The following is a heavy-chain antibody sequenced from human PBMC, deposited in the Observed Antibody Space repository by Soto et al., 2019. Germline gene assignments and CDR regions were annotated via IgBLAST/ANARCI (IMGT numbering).Heavy chain of an antibody. CDR2: ISTSNGNT. CDR3: ARDKLRTESLDV. D-gene: IGHD3-10*01. CDR1: GYLFTQYG. J-gene: IGHJ6*02. Sequence: QVQLVQSGAEVKKPGASVKVSCQASGYLFTQYGFSWVRQAPGQGLEWMGWISTSNGNTKYAHNLQDRVTLTTDTSTSTAYMELRNLRSDDTSVYYCARDKLRTESLDVWGQGTTVTV. V-gene: IGHV1-18*01.